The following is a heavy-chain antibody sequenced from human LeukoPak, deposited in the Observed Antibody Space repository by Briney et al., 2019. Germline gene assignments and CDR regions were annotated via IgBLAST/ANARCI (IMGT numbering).Heavy chain of an antibody. CDR2: IRYDGSNK. CDR3: AKEPAILGVVTNWFDP. Sequence: GGSLRLSCAASGFTFSSYGMHWVRQAPGKGLEGVAFIRYDGSNKYYADSVKGRFTISRDNSKNTLYLQMNSLRAEDTAVYYCAKEPAILGVVTNWFDPWGQGTLVTVSS. CDR1: GFTFSSYG. V-gene: IGHV3-30*02. J-gene: IGHJ5*02. D-gene: IGHD3-3*01.